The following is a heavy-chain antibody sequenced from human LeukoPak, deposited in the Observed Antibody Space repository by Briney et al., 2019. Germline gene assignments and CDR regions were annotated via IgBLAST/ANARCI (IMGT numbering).Heavy chain of an antibody. CDR2: ISAYNGNT. Sequence: ASVKVSCKASGYTFTSYGISWVRQAPGQGLEWMGWISAYNGNTNYAQKLQGRVTMTTDTSTSTAYMELRSLRSDDTAVYYRARDAGSYSDGNLDYWGQGTLVTVSS. CDR3: ARDAGSYSDGNLDY. V-gene: IGHV1-18*01. J-gene: IGHJ4*02. CDR1: GYTFTSYG. D-gene: IGHD1-26*01.